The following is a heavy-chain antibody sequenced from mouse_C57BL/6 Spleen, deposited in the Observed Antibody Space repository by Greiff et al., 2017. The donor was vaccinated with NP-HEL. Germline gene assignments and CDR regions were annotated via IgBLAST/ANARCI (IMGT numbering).Heavy chain of an antibody. CDR1: GFSLTSYG. J-gene: IGHJ1*03. CDR2: IWRGGST. V-gene: IGHV2-5*01. Sequence: VMLVESGPGLVQPSQSLSITCTVSGFSLTSYGVHWVRQSPGKGLEWLGVIWRGGSTDYNAAFMSRLSITKDNSKSQVFFKMNSLQADDTAIYYCAKRDLGSSYWYFDVWGTGTTVTVSS. D-gene: IGHD1-1*01. CDR3: AKRDLGSSYWYFDV.